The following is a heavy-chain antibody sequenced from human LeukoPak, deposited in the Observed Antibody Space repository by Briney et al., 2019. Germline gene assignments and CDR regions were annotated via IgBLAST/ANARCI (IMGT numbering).Heavy chain of an antibody. CDR1: GYSFTSYW. J-gene: IGHJ6*03. D-gene: IGHD3-22*01. Sequence: GESLEISCQGSGYSFTSYWIAWVRQMPGKGLEWMRIIYPGDSDTRYSPSFQGQVTISADKSISTAYLQWSSLKASDTAMYYCARQRSSYDSSNYLYYFYYMDVWGKGTTVTVS. V-gene: IGHV5-51*01. CDR2: IYPGDSDT. CDR3: ARQRSSYDSSNYLYYFYYMDV.